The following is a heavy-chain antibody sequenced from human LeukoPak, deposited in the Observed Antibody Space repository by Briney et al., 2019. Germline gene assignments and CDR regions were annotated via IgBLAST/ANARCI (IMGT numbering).Heavy chain of an antibody. Sequence: GRSLRLSCAASGFTFDDYAMHWVRQAPGKGLEWVSHIKGGGDGTYYADSVKGRFTISRDNSKNTLYLQMNSLRAEDTAIYYCARDAYAVADYWGQGTLVTVSS. CDR1: GFTFDDYA. V-gene: IGHV3-23*01. J-gene: IGHJ4*02. D-gene: IGHD4-17*01. CDR2: IKGGGDGT. CDR3: ARDAYAVADY.